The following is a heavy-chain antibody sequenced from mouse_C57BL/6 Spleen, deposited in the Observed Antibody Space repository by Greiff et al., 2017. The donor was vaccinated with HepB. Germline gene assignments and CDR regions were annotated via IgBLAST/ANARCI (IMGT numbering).Heavy chain of an antibody. J-gene: IGHJ3*01. CDR2: IDPETGGT. CDR1: GYTFTDYE. D-gene: IGHD4-1*01. Sequence: VQLQQSGAELVRPGASVTLSCKASGYTFTDYEMHWVKQTPVHGLEWIGAIDPETGGTAYNQKFKGKAILTADKSSSTAYMELRSLTSEDSAVYYCTRWALTGTAWFAYWGQGTLVTVSA. CDR3: TRWALTGTAWFAY. V-gene: IGHV1-15*01.